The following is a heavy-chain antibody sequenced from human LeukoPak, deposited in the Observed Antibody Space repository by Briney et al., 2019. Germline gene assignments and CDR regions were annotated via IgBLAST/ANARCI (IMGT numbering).Heavy chain of an antibody. V-gene: IGHV1-69*05. Sequence: SVRVSCKASGGTFSSYAISWVRQAPGQGLEWMGGIIPIFGTANYAQKFQGRVTITTDESTSTAYMELSSLRSEDTAVYYCASPFNGYSSSGNFQHWGQGTLVTVSS. CDR2: IIPIFGTA. CDR3: ASPFNGYSSSGNFQH. CDR1: GGTFSSYA. D-gene: IGHD6-6*01. J-gene: IGHJ1*01.